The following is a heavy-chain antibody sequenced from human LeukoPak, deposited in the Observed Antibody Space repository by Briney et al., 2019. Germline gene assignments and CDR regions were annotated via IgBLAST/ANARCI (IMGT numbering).Heavy chain of an antibody. V-gene: IGHV3-30*02. J-gene: IGHJ4*02. CDR2: IRYDGSNK. CDR1: GFTFSSYG. CDR3: ANLFRGQATLDY. D-gene: IGHD3-16*01. Sequence: GGSLRLSCAASGFTFSSYGMHWVRQAPGKGLEWVAFIRYDGSNKYYADSVKGRFTISRDNSKNTLYLQMNSLRAEDTAVYYCANLFRGQATLDYWGQGTLVTVSS.